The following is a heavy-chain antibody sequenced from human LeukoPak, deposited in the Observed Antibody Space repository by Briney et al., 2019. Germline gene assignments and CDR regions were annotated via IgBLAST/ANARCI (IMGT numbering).Heavy chain of an antibody. CDR2: FDPEDGET. V-gene: IGHV1-24*01. D-gene: IGHD6-6*01. CDR1: GYTLTELS. J-gene: IGHJ6*03. CDR3: ATGSPIYSSSSGDYYYYYMDV. Sequence: ASVKVSCXVSGYTLTELSMHWVRQAPGKGLEWVGGFDPEDGETIYAQKFQGRVTMTEDTSTDTAYMELSSLRSEDTAVYYCATGSPIYSSSSGDYYYYYMDVWGKGTTVTVSS.